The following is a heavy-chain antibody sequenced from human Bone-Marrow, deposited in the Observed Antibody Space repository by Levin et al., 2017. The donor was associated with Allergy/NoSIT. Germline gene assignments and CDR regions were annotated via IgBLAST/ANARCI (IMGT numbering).Heavy chain of an antibody. CDR2: ISYDGSNK. CDR1: GFTFSSYG. D-gene: IGHD2-2*02. J-gene: IGHJ4*02. V-gene: IGHV3-30*18. CDR3: AKDRGYCSSTSCYTFDY. Sequence: GESLKISCAASGFTFSSYGMHWVRQAPGKGLEWVAVISYDGSNKYYADSVKGRFTISRDNSKNTLYLQMNSLRAEDTAVYYCAKDRGYCSSTSCYTFDYWGQGTLVTVSS.